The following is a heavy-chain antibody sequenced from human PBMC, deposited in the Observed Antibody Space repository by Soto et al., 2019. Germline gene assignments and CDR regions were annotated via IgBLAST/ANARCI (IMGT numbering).Heavy chain of an antibody. Sequence: QITLKESGPTLVRPTQTLTLTCAFSGFSLSTSGVGVGWIRQPPGKALEWLAVIYWDDSKHYSPSLRSRLTITKDTSKNQVVLTITNMGPMDTGTYYCAHKGPEDWPLDYWGQGTLVTVSS. D-gene: IGHD3-9*01. CDR3: AHKGPEDWPLDY. CDR2: IYWDDSK. V-gene: IGHV2-5*02. CDR1: GFSLSTSGVG. J-gene: IGHJ4*02.